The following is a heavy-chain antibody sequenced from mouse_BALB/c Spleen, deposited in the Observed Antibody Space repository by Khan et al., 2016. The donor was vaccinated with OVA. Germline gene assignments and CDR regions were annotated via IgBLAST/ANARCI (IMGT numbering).Heavy chain of an antibody. D-gene: IGHD4-1*01. CDR2: INPYNGAT. CDR1: GYRFTSYI. Sequence: VQLQQSGPELAKPGTSVKMSCKASGYRFTSYIIHWVKQRPGQGLEWIGYINPYNGATKYNEKFKGKATLTSDKSSNTAYMELSSLTSEDSAVYYCARGNWQSYYFDYWGQGTTLTVSS. V-gene: IGHV1S136*01. CDR3: ARGNWQSYYFDY. J-gene: IGHJ2*01.